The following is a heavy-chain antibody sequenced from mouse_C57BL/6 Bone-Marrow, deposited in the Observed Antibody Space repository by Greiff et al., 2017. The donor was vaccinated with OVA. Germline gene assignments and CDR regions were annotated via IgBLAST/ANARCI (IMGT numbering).Heavy chain of an antibody. Sequence: QVQLQQSGAELMKPGASVKLSCKATGYTFTGYWIEWVKQRPGHGLEWIGEILPGRGSTNYNEKFKGKATFTADTSSNTAYMQLSSLTTEDSAIYYCARKNYSNYLAWFAYWGQGTLVTVSA. V-gene: IGHV1-9*01. J-gene: IGHJ3*01. D-gene: IGHD2-5*01. CDR3: ARKNYSNYLAWFAY. CDR1: GYTFTGYW. CDR2: ILPGRGST.